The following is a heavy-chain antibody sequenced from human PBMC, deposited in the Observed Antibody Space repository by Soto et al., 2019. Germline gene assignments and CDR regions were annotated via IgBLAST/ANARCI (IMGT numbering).Heavy chain of an antibody. D-gene: IGHD2-15*01. J-gene: IGHJ4*02. CDR3: ARGQVVAAQH. V-gene: IGHV4-30-2*01. Sequence: SETLSLTCAVSGGSISSGGYSWSWIRQPPGKAQEWIGYIYHSGSTYYNPSLKSRVTISVDRSKNQFSLKLSSVTAADTAVYYCARGQVVAAQHWGQGTLVTVSS. CDR2: IYHSGST. CDR1: GGSISSGGYS.